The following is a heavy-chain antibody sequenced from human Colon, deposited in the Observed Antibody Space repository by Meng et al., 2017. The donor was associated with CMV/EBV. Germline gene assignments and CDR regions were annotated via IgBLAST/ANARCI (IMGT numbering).Heavy chain of an antibody. CDR3: AKDKGVGYARGGMDG. Sequence: SLKISCVASGFTFDDFAMHWVRQAPGKGLEWVSGISWSSGIIGYAGSVKGRFTISRDNAKNSLYLQMNSLRAEDTALYYCAKDKGVGYARGGMDGWGQGTTVTVS. CDR2: ISWSSGII. D-gene: IGHD3-16*01. V-gene: IGHV3-9*01. CDR1: GFTFDDFA. J-gene: IGHJ6*02.